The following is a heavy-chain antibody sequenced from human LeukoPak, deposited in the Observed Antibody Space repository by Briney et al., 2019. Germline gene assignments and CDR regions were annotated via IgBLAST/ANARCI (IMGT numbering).Heavy chain of an antibody. CDR1: GGAFSGYY. D-gene: IGHD3-22*01. Sequence: LSLTCAVYGGAFSGYYWSWIRQPPGKGLEWVSVISYDGSNKYYADSVKGRFTISRDNSKNTLYLQMNSLRAEDTAVYYCAREYYYDSSGYYNPVDYWGQGTLVTVSS. V-gene: IGHV3-30-3*01. CDR2: ISYDGSNK. J-gene: IGHJ4*02. CDR3: AREYYYDSSGYYNPVDY.